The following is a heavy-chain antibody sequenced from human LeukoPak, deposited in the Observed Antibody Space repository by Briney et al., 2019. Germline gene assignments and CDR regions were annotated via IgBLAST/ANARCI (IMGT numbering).Heavy chain of an antibody. Sequence: GGSLRLSCAASGFTFSDYYMSWIRQAPGKGLEWVSYISSSNSYTNYADSVKGRFYADSVKGRFTISRDNAKNSLYLQMNSLRAEDTAVYYCAKGEGGSYLSPGCYWGQGTLVTVSS. CDR3: AKGEGGSYLSPGCY. CDR1: GFTFSDYY. CDR2: ISSSNSYT. D-gene: IGHD3-16*02. V-gene: IGHV3-11*05. J-gene: IGHJ4*02.